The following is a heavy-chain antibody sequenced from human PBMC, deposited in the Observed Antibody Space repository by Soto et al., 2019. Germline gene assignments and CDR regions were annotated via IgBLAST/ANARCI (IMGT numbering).Heavy chain of an antibody. Sequence: EVQLVESGGGLVQPGRSLRLSCAASGFTFDDYAMHWVRQAPGKGLEWVSGISWNSGSIGYADSVKGRFTISRDNAKNSLYLQMNSLRAEDTALYYCATTPGIAVNYWGQVTLVTVSS. CDR1: GFTFDDYA. D-gene: IGHD6-19*01. V-gene: IGHV3-9*01. CDR3: ATTPGIAVNY. CDR2: ISWNSGSI. J-gene: IGHJ4*02.